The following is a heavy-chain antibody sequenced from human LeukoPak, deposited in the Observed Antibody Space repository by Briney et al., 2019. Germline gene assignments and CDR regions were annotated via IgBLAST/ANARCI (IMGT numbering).Heavy chain of an antibody. Sequence: GASVKVSCKASGYTFNNYDINWVRQATGQGLEWMGWMNPNSGNTGYAQKFQGRVTITMDTSRSTAYMELSSLRSEDTAVYYCARGRKPGRGSSSADFDYWGQGTLVTVSS. D-gene: IGHD6-6*01. CDR3: ARGRKPGRGSSSADFDY. J-gene: IGHJ4*02. CDR1: GYTFNNYD. V-gene: IGHV1-8*03. CDR2: MNPNSGNT.